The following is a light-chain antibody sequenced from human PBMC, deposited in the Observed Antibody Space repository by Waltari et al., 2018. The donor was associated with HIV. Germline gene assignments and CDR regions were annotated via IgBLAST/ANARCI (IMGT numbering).Light chain of an antibody. J-gene: IGLJ2*01. V-gene: IGLV2-14*01. Sequence: QSALTQPASVSGSPGQSITISCTGTSSDVGGYNYVSWYQQHPEKAPKIMSWDVSKRASGGYIRFSGSKFGNKAAPTISGLQAEDEADYYCSSYTSSSTLVVFGGGTKLTVL. CDR1: SSDVGGYNY. CDR2: DVS. CDR3: SSYTSSSTLVV.